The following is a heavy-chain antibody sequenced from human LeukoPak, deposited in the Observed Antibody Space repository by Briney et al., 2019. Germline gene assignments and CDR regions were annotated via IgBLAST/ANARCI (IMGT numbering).Heavy chain of an antibody. CDR1: GFTFNTYS. Sequence: PGGSLRLSCAASGFTFNTYSMNWVRQAPGKGLEWVSHISSSSSTIYYADSVKGRFTISRDNAKNSLYLQMNSLRAEDTAVYYCAREIYCSGGSCYERYFDYWGQGTLVTVSS. CDR3: AREIYCSGGSCYERYFDY. V-gene: IGHV3-48*04. D-gene: IGHD2-15*01. CDR2: ISSSSSTI. J-gene: IGHJ4*02.